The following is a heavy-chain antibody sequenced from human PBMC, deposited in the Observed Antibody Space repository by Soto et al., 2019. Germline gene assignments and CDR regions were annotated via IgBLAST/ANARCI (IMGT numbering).Heavy chain of an antibody. J-gene: IGHJ4*02. D-gene: IGHD6-19*01. CDR3: ARAVAVAAYFDY. CDR2: INAGNGNT. V-gene: IGHV1-3*01. Sequence: GASVKVSCKASGYTFTGYAMHWVRQAPGQSLEWMGWINAGNGNTKYSQKFQGRVTITRDTSASTAYMELSSLRSEDTAVYYCARAVAVAAYFDYWGQGTLVTVSS. CDR1: GYTFTGYA.